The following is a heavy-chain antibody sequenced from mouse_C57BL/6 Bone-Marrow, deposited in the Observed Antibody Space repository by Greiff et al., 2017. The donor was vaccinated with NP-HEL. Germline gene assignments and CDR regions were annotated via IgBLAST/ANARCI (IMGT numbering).Heavy chain of an antibody. Sequence: VHVKQSGAELVRPGASVKLSCTASGFNIKDDYMHWVKQRPEQGLEWIGWIDPENGDTEYASKFQGKATITADTSSNTAYLQLSSLTSEDTAVYYCTTSLGDYWGQGTSVTVSS. J-gene: IGHJ4*01. CDR1: GFNIKDDY. CDR3: TTSLGDY. CDR2: IDPENGDT. D-gene: IGHD3-3*01. V-gene: IGHV14-4*01.